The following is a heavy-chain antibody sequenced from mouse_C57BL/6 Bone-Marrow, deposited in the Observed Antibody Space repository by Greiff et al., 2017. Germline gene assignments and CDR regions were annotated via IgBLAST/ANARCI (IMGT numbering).Heavy chain of an antibody. D-gene: IGHD1-1*01. Sequence: EVQLQESGGGLVQPGGSMKLSCVASGFTFSNYWMNWVRQSPEKGLEWVAQIRLKSDNYATHYAESVKGRFTISRDDSKSSIYLQMNNLRAEDTGIYYCTIGYYGSSSWYFDVWGTGTTVTVSS. CDR1: GFTFSNYW. V-gene: IGHV6-3*01. CDR3: TIGYYGSSSWYFDV. J-gene: IGHJ1*03. CDR2: IRLKSDNYAT.